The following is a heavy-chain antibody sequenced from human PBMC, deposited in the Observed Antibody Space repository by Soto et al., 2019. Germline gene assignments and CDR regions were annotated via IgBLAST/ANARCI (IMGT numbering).Heavy chain of an antibody. Sequence: QVQLVQSGAEVKKPGSSVKVSCKASGGTFSSYAISWVRQAHGQGLEWMGGIIPIFGTANYAQKFQGRVTITADESTSTAYMELSSLRSEDTAVYYCASDLEVVAATLDNWYFDLWGRGTLVTVSS. CDR1: GGTFSSYA. CDR3: ASDLEVVAATLDNWYFDL. V-gene: IGHV1-69*01. D-gene: IGHD2-15*01. J-gene: IGHJ2*01. CDR2: IIPIFGTA.